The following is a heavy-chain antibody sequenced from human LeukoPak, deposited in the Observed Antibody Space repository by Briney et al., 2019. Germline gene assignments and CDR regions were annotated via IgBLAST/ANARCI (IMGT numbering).Heavy chain of an antibody. CDR2: INPNSGGT. V-gene: IGHV1-2*02. D-gene: IGHD3-22*01. CDR1: GYTFTGYY. J-gene: IGHJ4*02. Sequence: ASVKVSCKASGYTFTGYYMHWVRQAPGQGLEWMGWINPNSGGTNYAQKFQGRVTMTRDTSISTAYMELSRLRSDDTAVYYCARGAYDSSGYYPDNFDYWGQGTLVTVSS. CDR3: ARGAYDSSGYYPDNFDY.